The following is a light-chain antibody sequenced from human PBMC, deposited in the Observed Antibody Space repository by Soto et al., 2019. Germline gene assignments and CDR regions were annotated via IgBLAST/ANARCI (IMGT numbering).Light chain of an antibody. Sequence: EIVMTQSPATLSVSPGERATLSCRASQSVSSNLAWYQQKPGQAPSLLIYVASTRATGIPARFSGSGSGTVSTLTISSLQSEDFAVYYCQQYNNSWTFGQGTKVEIK. J-gene: IGKJ1*01. CDR2: VAS. V-gene: IGKV3-15*01. CDR1: QSVSSN. CDR3: QQYNNSWT.